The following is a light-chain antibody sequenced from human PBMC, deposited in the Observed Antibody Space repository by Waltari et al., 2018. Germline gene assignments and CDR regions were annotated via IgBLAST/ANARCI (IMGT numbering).Light chain of an antibody. CDR3: QQYNNWPWT. V-gene: IGKV3-15*01. Sequence: EIVRPQSPATLSVSPLDRATLPCRARQSVGSNLAWYQQKPGQAPRLLTYGASTRATGIPARFSGSGSGTEFTLTISSMQAEDFAVYYGQQYNNWPWTFGQGTKVEIK. CDR1: QSVGSN. J-gene: IGKJ1*01. CDR2: GAS.